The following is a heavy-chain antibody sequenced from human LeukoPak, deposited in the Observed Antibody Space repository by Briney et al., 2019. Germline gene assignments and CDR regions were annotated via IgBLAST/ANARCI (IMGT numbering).Heavy chain of an antibody. D-gene: IGHD3-22*01. CDR2: IKQDGSEK. CDR3: ARVDSSGYYYYYYGMDV. CDR1: GFTFSSYW. V-gene: IGHV3-7*01. J-gene: IGHJ6*02. Sequence: PGGSLRLSCAASGFTFSSYWMSWVRQAPGKGLEWVANIKQDGSEKYYVDSVKGRFTISRDNAKNSLYLQMNSLRAEDTAVYHCARVDSSGYYYYYYGMDVWGQGTTVTVSS.